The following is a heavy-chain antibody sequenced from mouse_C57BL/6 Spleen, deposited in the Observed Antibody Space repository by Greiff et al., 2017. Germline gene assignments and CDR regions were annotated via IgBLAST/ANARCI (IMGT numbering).Heavy chain of an antibody. D-gene: IGHD1-1*01. CDR3: ARGGYYYGSSYVGAMDY. CDR2: IDPSDSYT. J-gene: IGHJ4*01. CDR1: GYTFTSYW. V-gene: IGHV1-69*01. Sequence: VQLQQPGAELVMPGASVKLSCKASGYTFTSYWMHWVKQRPGQGLEWIGEIDPSDSYTNYNQKFKGKSTLTVDKSSRTAYMQLSSLTSEDSAVYYCARGGYYYGSSYVGAMDYWGQGTSVTVSS.